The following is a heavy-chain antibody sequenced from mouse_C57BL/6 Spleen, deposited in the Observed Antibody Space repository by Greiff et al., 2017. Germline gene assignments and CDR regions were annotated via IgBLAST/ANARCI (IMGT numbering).Heavy chain of an antibody. CDR2: ISDGGSYT. D-gene: IGHD4-1*01. V-gene: IGHV5-4*01. J-gene: IGHJ4*01. Sequence: DVKLQESGGGLVKPGGSLKLSCAASGFTFSSYAMSWVRQTPEKRLEWVATISDGGSYTYYPDNVKGRFTISRDNAKNNLYLQMSHLKSEDTAMYYCAREGSNWDYAMDYWGQGTSVTVSS. CDR3: AREGSNWDYAMDY. CDR1: GFTFSSYA.